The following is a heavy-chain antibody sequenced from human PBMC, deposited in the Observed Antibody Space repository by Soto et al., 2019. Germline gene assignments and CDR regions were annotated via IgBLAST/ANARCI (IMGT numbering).Heavy chain of an antibody. CDR1: SAYISSADYY. V-gene: IGHV4-31*03. Sequence: QVQLQESGPGLVKPSQTLSLTCTVSSAYISSADYYWSWIRQHPGKVLEWIAYIYYSGRTSYNPSLTGGGIISMDTSRDHFCLTLTAVTAEVTAVYYCARARSRCGDACFDYGGQGTLVTVSS. J-gene: IGHJ4*02. CDR3: ARARSRCGDACFDY. D-gene: IGHD2-21*02. CDR2: IYYSGRT.